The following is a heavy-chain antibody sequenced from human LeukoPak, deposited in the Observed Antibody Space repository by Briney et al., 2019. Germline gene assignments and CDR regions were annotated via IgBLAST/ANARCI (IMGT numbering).Heavy chain of an antibody. D-gene: IGHD6-19*01. CDR2: INSDGSST. J-gene: IGHJ4*02. V-gene: IGHV3-74*01. Sequence: PGGSLRLSCAASGFTFSSYSMNWVRQAPGKGLEWVSRINSDGSSTSYADSVKGRFTISRDNAKNTLYLQMNSLRAEDTAVYYCARRGYSSGAQDYWGQGTLVTVSS. CDR1: GFTFSSYS. CDR3: ARRGYSSGAQDY.